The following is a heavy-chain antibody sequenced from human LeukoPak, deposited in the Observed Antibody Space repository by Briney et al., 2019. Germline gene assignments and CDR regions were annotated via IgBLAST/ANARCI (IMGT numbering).Heavy chain of an antibody. D-gene: IGHD6-19*01. V-gene: IGHV4-61*02. Sequence: SQTLSLTSTVSGGSISSGSYYWSWIRQPAGKGLEWIGRIYTSGSTNYNPSLKSRVTISVDTSKNQFSLKLSSVTAADTAVYYCARGLAPRFTFDYWGQGTLVTVSS. CDR2: IYTSGST. J-gene: IGHJ4*02. CDR3: ARGLAPRFTFDY. CDR1: GGSISSGSYY.